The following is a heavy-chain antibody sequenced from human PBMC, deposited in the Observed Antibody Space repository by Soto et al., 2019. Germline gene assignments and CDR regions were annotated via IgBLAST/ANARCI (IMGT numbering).Heavy chain of an antibody. CDR3: ARDTPQQWLVYYYYGMDV. J-gene: IGHJ6*02. D-gene: IGHD6-19*01. V-gene: IGHV1-3*01. Sequence: ASVKVSCKASGYTFTSYAMHWVRQAPGQRLEWMGWINAGNGNTKYSQKFQGRVTITRDTSASTAYMELSSLRSEDTAVYYCARDTPQQWLVYYYYGMDVWGQGTTVTVSS. CDR1: GYTFTSYA. CDR2: INAGNGNT.